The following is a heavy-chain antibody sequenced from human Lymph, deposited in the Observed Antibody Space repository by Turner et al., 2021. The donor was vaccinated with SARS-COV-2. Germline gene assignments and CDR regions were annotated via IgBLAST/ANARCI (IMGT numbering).Heavy chain of an antibody. CDR1: GFTFDDYA. CDR3: AKDLAGTYYSSFDY. Sequence: EVLLVESGGGLVQPGRSLRLSCAASGFTFDDYAMHWVRQAPGKGLEWVSGINWSGGSIDYADSVKGRFTISRDNPKNSLYLQMNSLRAEDTAFYYCAKDLAGTYYSSFDYWGQGTLVTVSS. V-gene: IGHV3-9*01. D-gene: IGHD1-26*01. J-gene: IGHJ4*02. CDR2: INWSGGSI.